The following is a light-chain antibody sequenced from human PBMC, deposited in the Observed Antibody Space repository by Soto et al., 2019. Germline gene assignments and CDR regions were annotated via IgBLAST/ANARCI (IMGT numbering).Light chain of an antibody. CDR2: GAS. V-gene: IGKV3-20*01. CDR1: QSVSSSY. J-gene: IGKJ1*01. CDR3: QQYGSSLPWT. Sequence: ESVLTQSPGTLSLSPGERATFSCRAIQSVSSSYLAWYQQKPGQAPRLLIYGASSRATGIPDRFSGSGSGTDFTLTISRLEPEDFAVYYCQQYGSSLPWTFGQGTKV.